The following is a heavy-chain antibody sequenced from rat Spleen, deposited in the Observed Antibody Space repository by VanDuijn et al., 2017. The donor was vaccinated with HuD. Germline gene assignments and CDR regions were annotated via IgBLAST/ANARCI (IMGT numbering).Heavy chain of an antibody. CDR2: ISYDGSRT. CDR1: GFTFNDYD. D-gene: IGHD1-5*01. J-gene: IGHJ3*01. CDR3: ARHAYRYNSNWFAY. Sequence: EVQLVASGGGLVQPGRSLKLSCAASGFTFNDYDMAWVRQAPKKGLEWVATISYDGSRTYYRDSVKGRFTISRYNAKSTLYLQMDSLRSEDTATYYCARHAYRYNSNWFAYWGQGTLVTVSS. V-gene: IGHV5-7*01.